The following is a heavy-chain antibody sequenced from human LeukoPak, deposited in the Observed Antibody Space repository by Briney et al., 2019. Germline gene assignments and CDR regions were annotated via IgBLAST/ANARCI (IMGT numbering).Heavy chain of an antibody. V-gene: IGHV5-10-1*01. J-gene: IGHJ5*02. CDR2: IDPGDSQT. D-gene: IGHD3-22*01. Sequence: GGSLKISCKGSAYSFTNYWISWVRQMPGKGLEWMGRIDPGDSQTNYSPSFQGHVTISADKSISTAYLQWSSLKASDTAMYYCARHSSVLNSFDPWGRGTLVTVSS. CDR1: AYSFTNYW. CDR3: ARHSSVLNSFDP.